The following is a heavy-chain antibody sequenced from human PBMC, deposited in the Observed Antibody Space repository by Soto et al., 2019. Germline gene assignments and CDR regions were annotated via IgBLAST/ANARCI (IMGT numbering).Heavy chain of an antibody. CDR3: AIDPFGGGDSDWFAP. V-gene: IGHV3-21*01. CDR2: ISGSSSSI. CDR1: GFTFIRSA. Sequence: EVQLVESGGGLVKPGGSLRLSCATSGFTFIRSAMNWVRQAPGKGLGWVSCISGSSSSIYYADSVNGRFTISRDNAKNSLYLQLNSLRAEDTAVYYCAIDPFGGGDSDWFAPWGQGTLVTVSS. J-gene: IGHJ5*02. D-gene: IGHD2-21*02.